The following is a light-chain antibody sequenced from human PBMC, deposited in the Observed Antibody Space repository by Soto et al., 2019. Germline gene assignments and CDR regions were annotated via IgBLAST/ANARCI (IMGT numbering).Light chain of an antibody. Sequence: QSVLTQPASVSGSPGQPITISCTGTISDIGGYEYVSWYQQHPGKAPRLMIYEVTYRPSGVSNRFSGSKSGSTASLTISGLQAEDEADYYCSSYTDSSTLGLYVFGTGTKVTVL. CDR1: ISDIGGYEY. CDR3: SSYTDSSTLGLYV. CDR2: EVT. V-gene: IGLV2-14*01. J-gene: IGLJ1*01.